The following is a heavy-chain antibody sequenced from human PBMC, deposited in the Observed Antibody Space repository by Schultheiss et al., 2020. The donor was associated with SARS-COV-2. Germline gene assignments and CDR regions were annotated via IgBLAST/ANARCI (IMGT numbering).Heavy chain of an antibody. V-gene: IGHV3-9*01. CDR1: GFTFYDYA. CDR3: ARDFSPYGMDV. CDR2: ISWNSGSI. J-gene: IGHJ6*02. D-gene: IGHD3-3*02. Sequence: SLKISCAASGFTFYDYAMHWVRQAPGKGLEWVSGISWNSGSIGYADSVKGRFTISRDNAKNSLYLQMNSLRAEDTALYYCARDFSPYGMDVWGQGTTVTVSS.